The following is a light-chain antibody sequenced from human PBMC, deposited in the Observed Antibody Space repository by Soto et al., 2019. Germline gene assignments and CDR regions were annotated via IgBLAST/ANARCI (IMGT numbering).Light chain of an antibody. V-gene: IGKV1-17*01. J-gene: IGKJ4*01. CDR3: QQLNSYPLT. Sequence: DIQMTQSPSSLSASVGDRVTITCRASQRISNYLNWYQHKPGKAPRLLIYAASSLQSGVPSRFSGSGSGTEFTLTISSLQPEDFATYYCQQLNSYPLTFGGGTKVDIK. CDR2: AAS. CDR1: QRISNY.